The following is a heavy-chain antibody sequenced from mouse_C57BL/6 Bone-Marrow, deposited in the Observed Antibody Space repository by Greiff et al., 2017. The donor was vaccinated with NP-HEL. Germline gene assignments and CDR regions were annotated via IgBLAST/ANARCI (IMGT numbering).Heavy chain of an antibody. CDR3: ARIAEGMVTTKNYFDY. CDR2: IWWDDDK. CDR1: GFSLSTFGMG. V-gene: IGHV8-8*01. Sequence: QVTLKVCGPGILQPSQTLSLTCSFSGFSLSTFGMGVGWIRQPSGKGLEWLAHIWWDDDKYYNPALKSRLTISKDTSKNQVFLKIANVDTADTATYYCARIAEGMVTTKNYFDYWGQGTTLTVSS. D-gene: IGHD2-2*01. J-gene: IGHJ2*01.